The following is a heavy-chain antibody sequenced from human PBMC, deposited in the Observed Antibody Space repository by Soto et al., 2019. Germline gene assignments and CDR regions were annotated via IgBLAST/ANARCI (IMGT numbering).Heavy chain of an antibody. CDR2: ISSSSSYI. CDR1: GLTLSSYI. Sequence: XGSIGLSCASSGLTLSSYIVNWVRQAPGKGLEWVSSISSSSSYIYYADSVKGRFTISRDNAKNSLYLQMNSLRAEDTAVYYCPRDPHIVDTIDPDWFDPWGQGTLVTVSS. D-gene: IGHD5-12*01. V-gene: IGHV3-21*01. CDR3: PRDPHIVDTIDPDWFDP. J-gene: IGHJ5*02.